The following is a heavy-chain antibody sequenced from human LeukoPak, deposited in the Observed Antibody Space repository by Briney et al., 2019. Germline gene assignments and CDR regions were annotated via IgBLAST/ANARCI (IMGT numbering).Heavy chain of an antibody. CDR3: ARDQVECTGGTCQSRVGFDF. J-gene: IGHJ4*02. CDR2: IYHSGRS. Sequence: PSETLSLTCTVSGDSISNGVKYWSWIRQHPGRGLEWIGYIYHSGRSYYNPSLKSRITMSVDTSKNQFSLNLSSVTAADTAVYYCARDQVECTGGTCQSRVGFDFWGQGTLVTVSS. CDR1: GDSISNGVKY. V-gene: IGHV4-31*03. D-gene: IGHD2-8*02.